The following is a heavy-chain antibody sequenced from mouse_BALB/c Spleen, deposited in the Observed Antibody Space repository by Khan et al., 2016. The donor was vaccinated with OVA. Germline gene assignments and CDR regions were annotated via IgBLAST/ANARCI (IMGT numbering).Heavy chain of an antibody. CDR1: GYIFTSYW. D-gene: IGHD3-3*01. Sequence: QMQLEESGAELVRPGASVKLSCKTSGYIFTSYWIHWVKQRSGQGLEWIARIYPGTDNSYYNEKFKDKATLTADKSSSTAYMQLSSLKSEDSDVYFCAREEAVYHFEHWGQGTTLTVSS. CDR3: AREEAVYHFEH. CDR2: IYPGTDNS. J-gene: IGHJ2*01. V-gene: IGHV1-76*01.